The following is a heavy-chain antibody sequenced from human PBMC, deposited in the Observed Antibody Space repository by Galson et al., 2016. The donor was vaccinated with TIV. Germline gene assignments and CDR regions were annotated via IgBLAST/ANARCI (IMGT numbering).Heavy chain of an antibody. CDR1: GGSFSGFY. CDR2: IHHSGIS. V-gene: IGHV4-34*01. Sequence: SETLSLTCAVYGGSFSGFYWSWIRQPPGKGLGWIGEIHHSGISNFDPSLKSRVTISLDTFKNQFSLTLHSVTAADTAMYFCARDWGYGDHDITGFDPWGQGTRVIVSS. CDR3: ARDWGYGDHDITGFDP. J-gene: IGHJ5*02. D-gene: IGHD2-8*02.